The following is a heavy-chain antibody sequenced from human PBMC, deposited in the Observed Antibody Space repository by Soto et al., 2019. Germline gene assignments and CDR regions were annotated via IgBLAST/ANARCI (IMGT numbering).Heavy chain of an antibody. CDR3: ARRPGSSGSYYYYGMDV. D-gene: IGHD6-19*01. CDR1: GYSFTSYW. V-gene: IGHV5-10-1*01. CDR2: IDPSDSYT. J-gene: IGHJ6*02. Sequence: TGESLKISCKGSGYSFTSYWISWVSEMPGKGLEWMGRIDPSDSYTNYSPSFQGHVTISADKSISTAYLQWSSLKASDTAMYYCARRPGSSGSYYYYGMDVWGQGTTVTVSS.